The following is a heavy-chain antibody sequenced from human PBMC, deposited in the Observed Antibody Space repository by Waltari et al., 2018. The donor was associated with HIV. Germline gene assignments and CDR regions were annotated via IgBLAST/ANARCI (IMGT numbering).Heavy chain of an antibody. D-gene: IGHD4-17*01. V-gene: IGHV3-48*03. CDR1: GFTLSSYE. J-gene: IGHJ3*02. Sequence: EVQLVQSGGGLGQPGGSLRLSCAASGFTLSSYEMNWVRQAPGKGLEWVSYISSNGSTTYYAESVKGRFTISKAKNSLYLQMNSLRAEDTAVYYCARDIQDDYGDAGAFDIWGQGTMITVSS. CDR3: ARDIQDDYGDAGAFDI. CDR2: ISSNGSTT.